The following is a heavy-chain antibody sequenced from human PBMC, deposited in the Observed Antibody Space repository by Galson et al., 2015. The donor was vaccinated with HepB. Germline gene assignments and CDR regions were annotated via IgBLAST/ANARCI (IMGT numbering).Heavy chain of an antibody. CDR3: ARNFYGDSLAFDY. Sequence: ETLSLTCTVSGGSIGSDYHYWGWIRQPPGKGLEWIGAIFHRGNTYHNSSLKSRITISVDTSKNQFSLTLSSLTAADTAIYFCARNFYGDSLAFDYWGQGNLVTVSS. CDR1: GGSIGSDYHY. J-gene: IGHJ4*02. D-gene: IGHD4-17*01. CDR2: IFHRGNT. V-gene: IGHV4-39*07.